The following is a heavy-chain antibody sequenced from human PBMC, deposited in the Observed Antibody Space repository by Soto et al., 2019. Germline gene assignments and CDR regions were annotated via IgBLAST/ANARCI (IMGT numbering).Heavy chain of an antibody. CDR1: TGSISSGNW. CDR3: ARVFSSGSGWMYYFDF. Sequence: QVQLRESGPGLVEASGTLSLTCEVSTGSISSGNWRSWVRQPPGKGLEWIGEIYYTGATNYNPSLKSRITMTIDKSKDHFSLSLRSATAADTAVYYCARVFSSGSGWMYYFDFWGQGTLVSVSS. J-gene: IGHJ4*02. CDR2: IYYTGAT. V-gene: IGHV4-4*02. D-gene: IGHD6-25*01.